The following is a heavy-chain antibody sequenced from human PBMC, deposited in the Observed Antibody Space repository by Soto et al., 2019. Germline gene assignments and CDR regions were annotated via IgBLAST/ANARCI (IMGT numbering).Heavy chain of an antibody. CDR3: ARDRALKGDYYGLDV. Sequence: EVQLVESGGGLVQPGGSLRLSCAASGFTFSSYWMSWVRQAPGKGLEWVANINQDGREEYYVDSVKGRFTISRDNAQNSLYLQMNSLRVEDTAVYYCARDRALKGDYYGLDVWGQGTTVTVSS. J-gene: IGHJ6*02. CDR2: INQDGREE. V-gene: IGHV3-7*05. CDR1: GFTFSSYW.